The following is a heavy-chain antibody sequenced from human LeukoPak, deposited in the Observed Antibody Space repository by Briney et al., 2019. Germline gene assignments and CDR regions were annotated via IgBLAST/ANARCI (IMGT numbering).Heavy chain of an antibody. J-gene: IGHJ2*01. CDR1: GGSISNHY. CDR3: ARPRTVTTNWYFDL. Sequence: SETLSLTCSVSGGSISNHYWRWLRQPPGRGLEWIGYTYYTGSANYNPSLKSRVTISVDTSKNQFSLKLTSVTAADTAVYYCARPRTVTTNWYFDLWGRGTLVTVSS. D-gene: IGHD4-17*01. V-gene: IGHV4-59*08. CDR2: TYYTGSA.